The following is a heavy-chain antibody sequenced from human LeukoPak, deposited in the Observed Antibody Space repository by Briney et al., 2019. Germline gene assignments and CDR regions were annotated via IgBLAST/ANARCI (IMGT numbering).Heavy chain of an antibody. Sequence: PGGSLRLSCAVSGFTFSTYWMHWVRHVAGKGLVWVSRINTDGSSTSYADSVKGRFTISRDNSKNTLYLQMNSLRAEDTAVYYCARDPSDYYDSSGYYLWGNYWGQGTLVTVSS. J-gene: IGHJ4*02. CDR3: ARDPSDYYDSSGYYLWGNY. V-gene: IGHV3-74*01. CDR2: INTDGSST. CDR1: GFTFSTYW. D-gene: IGHD3-22*01.